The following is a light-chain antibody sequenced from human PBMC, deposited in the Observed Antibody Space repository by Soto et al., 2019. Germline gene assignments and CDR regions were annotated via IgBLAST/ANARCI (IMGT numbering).Light chain of an antibody. CDR1: SGHSSYA. Sequence: QSVLTQSPSASASLGASVKLTCTLSSGHSSYAIAWHQMQPGKGPRYLMDLNNDGSHTKGDGIPDRFSGSSSGAERYLIISSLQSEDEADYYCQTWGTGFQVFGSGTKLTVL. J-gene: IGLJ2*01. CDR3: QTWGTGFQV. CDR2: LNNDGSH. V-gene: IGLV4-69*01.